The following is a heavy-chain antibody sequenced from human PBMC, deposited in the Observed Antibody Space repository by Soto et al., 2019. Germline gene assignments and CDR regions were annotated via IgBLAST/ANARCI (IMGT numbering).Heavy chain of an antibody. Sequence: VQLVESGGGLVKPGGSLRLSCAASGFTFSSYSMNWVRQAPGKGLEWVSSISSSSSYIYYADSVKGRFTISRDNAKNSLYLQMNSLRAEDTAVYYCARDGFGSGGSCYHDYWGQGTLVTVSS. J-gene: IGHJ4*02. CDR3: ARDGFGSGGSCYHDY. V-gene: IGHV3-21*01. D-gene: IGHD2-15*01. CDR2: ISSSSSYI. CDR1: GFTFSSYS.